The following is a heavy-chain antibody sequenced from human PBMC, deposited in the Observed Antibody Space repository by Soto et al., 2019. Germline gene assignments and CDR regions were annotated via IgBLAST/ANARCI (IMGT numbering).Heavy chain of an antibody. Sequence: SETLSLTCTVSGGSISSGGYYWSWIRQHPGKGLEWIGYIYYSGSTYYNPSLKSRVTISVDTSKNQFSLKLSSVTAADTAVYYCARDFSPIVEAYCYYGMDVWGQGTTVTVSS. CDR2: IYYSGST. D-gene: IGHD1-26*01. CDR1: GGSISSGGYY. V-gene: IGHV4-31*03. J-gene: IGHJ6*02. CDR3: ARDFSPIVEAYCYYGMDV.